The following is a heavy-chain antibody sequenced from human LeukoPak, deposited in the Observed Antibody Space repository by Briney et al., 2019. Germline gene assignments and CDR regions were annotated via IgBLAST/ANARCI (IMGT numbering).Heavy chain of an antibody. Sequence: GGSLRLSCAASGFTFSNYAMSWVRQAPGKGLEWVSSISGGGGNSYYADSVKGRFTISRDNSKNTLYLQMNSLRADDTAVYYCARDRCSSTSCYEAQDYWGQGTLVTVSS. J-gene: IGHJ4*02. CDR3: ARDRCSSTSCYEAQDY. V-gene: IGHV3-23*01. CDR2: ISGGGGNS. CDR1: GFTFSNYA. D-gene: IGHD2-2*01.